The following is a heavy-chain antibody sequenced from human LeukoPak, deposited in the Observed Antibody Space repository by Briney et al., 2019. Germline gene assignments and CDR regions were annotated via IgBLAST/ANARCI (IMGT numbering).Heavy chain of an antibody. CDR3: ARDVRHCSSTSCSYFDY. D-gene: IGHD2-2*01. CDR1: GYTSTSYG. Sequence: GASVKVSCKASGYTSTSYGISWVRQAPGQGLEWMGWISAYNGNTNYAQKLQGRVTMTTDTSTSTAYMELRSLRSDDTAVYYCARDVRHCSSTSCSYFDYWGQGTLVTVSS. V-gene: IGHV1-18*01. J-gene: IGHJ4*02. CDR2: ISAYNGNT.